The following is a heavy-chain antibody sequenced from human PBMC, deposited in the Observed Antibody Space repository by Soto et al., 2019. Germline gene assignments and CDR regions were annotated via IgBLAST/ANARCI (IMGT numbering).Heavy chain of an antibody. V-gene: IGHV1-69*13. Sequence: ASVKVSCKASGGTFSSYAISWVRQAPGQGLEWMGGIIPIFGTANYAQKFQGRVTITADESTSTAYMELSSLRSEDTAVYYCARVATPGIAAAAYYFDYWGQGTLVTVSS. J-gene: IGHJ4*02. CDR3: ARVATPGIAAAAYYFDY. D-gene: IGHD6-13*01. CDR1: GGTFSSYA. CDR2: IIPIFGTA.